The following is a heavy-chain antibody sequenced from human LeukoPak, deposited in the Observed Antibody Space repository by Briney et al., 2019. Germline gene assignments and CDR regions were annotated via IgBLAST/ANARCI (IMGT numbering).Heavy chain of an antibody. CDR3: AKDMYSSGSNGEGYLQH. D-gene: IGHD6-19*01. J-gene: IGHJ1*01. CDR2: ISWNSGSI. CDR1: GFTFNDYA. Sequence: GRSLRLSCEASGFTFNDYAMHWVRQAPGKGLEWVSGISWNSGSIGYADSVKGRLTISRDNAKNSLYLHINRLRTEDTALYYCAKDMYSSGSNGEGYLQHWGQGTLVTVSS. V-gene: IGHV3-9*01.